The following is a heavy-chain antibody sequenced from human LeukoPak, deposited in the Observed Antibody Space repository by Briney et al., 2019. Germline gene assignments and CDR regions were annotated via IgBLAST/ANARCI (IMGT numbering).Heavy chain of an antibody. J-gene: IGHJ4*02. CDR3: ARGREIHGGSDTKLDDY. CDR1: GGTFSSYA. CDR2: ISPRSGDT. Sequence: ASVKVFCKAAGGTFSSYAISWARQAPGQGLEWMGWISPRSGDTSYAQKFQGRVTMTRDTSINTVDMDLSGLTSDDTAVFYCARGREIHGGSDTKLDDYWGQGTLVTVSS. D-gene: IGHD3-10*01. V-gene: IGHV1-2*02.